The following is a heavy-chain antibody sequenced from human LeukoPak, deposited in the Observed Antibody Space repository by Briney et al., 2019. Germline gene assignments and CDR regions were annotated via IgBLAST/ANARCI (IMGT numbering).Heavy chain of an antibody. CDR2: ISAYNGKT. CDR3: ARGAAGPVYGMDV. Sequence: ALVKVSCNASHYIFTRYGISWVPQAAGQRLEGMGWISAYNGKTNYAQKLQRRVTMTTDTSTSPAYMELRSLRSDDTAVYYCARGAAGPVYGMDVWGQGTTVTVSS. V-gene: IGHV1-18*01. J-gene: IGHJ6*02. D-gene: IGHD6-13*01. CDR1: HYIFTRYG.